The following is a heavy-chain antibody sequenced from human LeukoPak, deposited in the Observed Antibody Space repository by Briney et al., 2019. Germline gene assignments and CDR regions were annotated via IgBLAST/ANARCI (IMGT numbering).Heavy chain of an antibody. CDR1: GASISSYY. CDR2: IFYSGST. Sequence: SETLSLTCTVSGASISSYYWSWIRQPPGKGLEWMGYIFYSGSTNYNPSLKSRVTISVDTSKNQFSLKLSSVTAADTAVYYCARDTYDSSGYSFDYWDQGTLVTVSS. CDR3: ARDTYDSSGYSFDY. D-gene: IGHD3-22*01. J-gene: IGHJ4*02. V-gene: IGHV4-59*01.